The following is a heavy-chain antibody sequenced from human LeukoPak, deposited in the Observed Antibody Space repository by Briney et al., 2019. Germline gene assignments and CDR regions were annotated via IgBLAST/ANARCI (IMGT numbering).Heavy chain of an antibody. CDR3: ARGTAEPDY. CDR1: GCTFTSYG. Sequence: ASVKVSCKASGCTFTSYGISWVRQAPGQGLEWMGWINTNTGNPTYAQGFTGRFVFSLDTSVSTAYLHISSLKAEDTAVFYCARGTAEPDYWGQGTLVTVSS. J-gene: IGHJ4*02. V-gene: IGHV7-4-1*02. CDR2: INTNTGNP. D-gene: IGHD5-18*01.